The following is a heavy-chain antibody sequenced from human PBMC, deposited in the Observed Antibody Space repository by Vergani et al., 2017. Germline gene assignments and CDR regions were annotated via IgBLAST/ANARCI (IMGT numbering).Heavy chain of an antibody. CDR2: INHSGST. V-gene: IGHV4-34*01. Sequence: QVQLQQWGAGLLKPSETLSLTCAVYGGSFSGYYWSWIRQPPGKGLEWIGEINHSGSTNYNPSLKSRVTISVDTSKNQFSLKLSSVTPEDTAVYYCARVNVLPWSGEERDAFDIWGQGTMVTVSS. J-gene: IGHJ3*02. CDR3: ARVNVLPWSGEERDAFDI. D-gene: IGHD3-3*01. CDR1: GGSFSGYY.